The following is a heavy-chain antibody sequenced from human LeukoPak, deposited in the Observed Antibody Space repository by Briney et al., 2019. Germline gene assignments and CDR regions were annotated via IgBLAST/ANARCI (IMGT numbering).Heavy chain of an antibody. CDR1: GGSFSGYY. CDR2: INHSGST. D-gene: IGHD6-13*01. V-gene: IGHV4-34*01. CDR3: ARGRGSSSWYGRYYYYYYMDV. J-gene: IGHJ6*03. Sequence: PSETLSLTCAVYGGSFSGYYWSWIRQPPGKGLEWIGEINHSGSTNYNPSPKSRVTISVDTSKNQFSLKLSSVTAADTAVYYCARGRGSSSWYGRYYYYYYMDVWGKGTTVTVSS.